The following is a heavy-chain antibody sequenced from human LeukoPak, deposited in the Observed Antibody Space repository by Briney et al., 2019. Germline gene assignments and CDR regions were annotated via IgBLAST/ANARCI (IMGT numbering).Heavy chain of an antibody. Sequence: TGGSLRLSCAASGFTFSSYSMNWVRQAPGKGLEWVSYISGHSSTIYYADSVKGRFTISRDNAKNSLYLQMNSLRADDTAVYYCARERLINPNWFDPWGQGTLVTVSS. CDR3: ARERLINPNWFDP. J-gene: IGHJ5*02. CDR2: ISGHSSTI. V-gene: IGHV3-48*01. CDR1: GFTFSSYS. D-gene: IGHD2-8*01.